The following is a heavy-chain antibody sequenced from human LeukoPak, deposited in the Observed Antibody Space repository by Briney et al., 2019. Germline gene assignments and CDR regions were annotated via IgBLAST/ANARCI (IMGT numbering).Heavy chain of an antibody. CDR2: IHPGDSDT. J-gene: IGHJ4*02. V-gene: IGHV5-51*01. D-gene: IGHD5-24*01. CDR3: ARQRSEMATIHYYYFDY. Sequence: GESLKISCKGSGYSFTSYWIGWVRQMPGKGLEWMGIIHPGDSDTRYSPSFQGQVTISADKSISTAYLQWSSLKASDTAMYYCARQRSEMATIHYYYFDYWGQGTLVTVSS. CDR1: GYSFTSYW.